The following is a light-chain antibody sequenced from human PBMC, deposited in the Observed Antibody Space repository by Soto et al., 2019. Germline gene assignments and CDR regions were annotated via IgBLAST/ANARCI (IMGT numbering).Light chain of an antibody. CDR1: QSISSW. Sequence: DIQMTQSPSTLSASEEDRVTITCRASQSISSWLAWYQQKPGKAPQLLIYDASSLESGVPSRFSGSGSGIEFTLTISSLQPDDSATYYCQQYNSYWTFGQGTKV. V-gene: IGKV1-5*01. CDR2: DAS. CDR3: QQYNSYWT. J-gene: IGKJ1*01.